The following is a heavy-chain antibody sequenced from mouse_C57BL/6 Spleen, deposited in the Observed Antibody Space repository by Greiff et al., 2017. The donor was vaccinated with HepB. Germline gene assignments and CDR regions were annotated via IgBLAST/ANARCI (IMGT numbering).Heavy chain of an antibody. CDR3: AKPNNDASYYFDY. D-gene: IGHD2-3*01. CDR2: INPSSGYT. CDR1: GYTFTSYT. J-gene: IGHJ2*01. Sequence: QVQLQQSGAELARPGASVKMSCKASGYTFTSYTMHWVKQRPGQGLEWIGYINPSSGYTKYNQKFKDKATLTADKSSSTAYMQLSSLTSEDSAVYDCAKPNNDASYYFDYWGQGTTLTVSS. V-gene: IGHV1-4*01.